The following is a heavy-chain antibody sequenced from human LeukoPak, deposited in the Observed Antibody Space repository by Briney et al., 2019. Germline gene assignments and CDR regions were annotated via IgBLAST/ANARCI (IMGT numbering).Heavy chain of an antibody. D-gene: IGHD3-10*01. CDR1: GFXFSSYS. CDR2: ISYDGSNK. J-gene: IGHJ6*02. Sequence: GGSLRLSCAASGFXFSSYSINWVRQAPGKGLEWVAVISYDGSNKYYVDSVKGRFTISRDNSKNTLYLQMNSLRAEDTAVYYCAKVYGSGSYYLYYYGMDVWGQGTTVTVSS. V-gene: IGHV3-30*18. CDR3: AKVYGSGSYYLYYYGMDV.